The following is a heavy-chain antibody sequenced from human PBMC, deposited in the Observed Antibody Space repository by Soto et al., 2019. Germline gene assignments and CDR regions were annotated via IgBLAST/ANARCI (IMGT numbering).Heavy chain of an antibody. CDR3: ATKSYSISSRLLIQRYYYMDV. J-gene: IGHJ6*03. Sequence: SETLSLTCTLSGGAITSSSYYWDWIRQPPGKGLEWIGSIHSSGSTFFNPSLKSRLTISVDSSKNEFSLRLSSVTAADTAVYYCATKSYSISSRLLIQRYYYMDVWGKGTTVTVSS. D-gene: IGHD6-6*01. V-gene: IGHV4-39*01. CDR2: IHSSGST. CDR1: GGAITSSSYY.